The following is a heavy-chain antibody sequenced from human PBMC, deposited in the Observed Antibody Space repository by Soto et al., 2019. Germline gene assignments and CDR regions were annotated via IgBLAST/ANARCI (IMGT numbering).Heavy chain of an antibody. D-gene: IGHD2-2*01. CDR2: IIPIFGTA. J-gene: IGHJ6*02. Sequence: SVKVSCKACGGTISSYAISGVRQAPGQGLEWMGGIIPIFGTANYAQKFQGRVTITADESTSTAYMELSSLRSEDTAVYYCAITHCSSTSCWYYYYGMDVWGQGTTVTVSS. CDR3: AITHCSSTSCWYYYYGMDV. CDR1: GGTISSYA. V-gene: IGHV1-69*13.